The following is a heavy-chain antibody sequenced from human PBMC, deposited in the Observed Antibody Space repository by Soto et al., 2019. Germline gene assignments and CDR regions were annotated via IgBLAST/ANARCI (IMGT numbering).Heavy chain of an antibody. CDR2: IYYSGST. CDR3: ARGLVPDYYFDY. D-gene: IGHD6-13*01. J-gene: IGHJ4*02. V-gene: IGHV4-31*03. CDR1: GGSISSGGYY. Sequence: PSETLSLTCTVSGGSISSGGYYWSWIRQHPGKGLEWIGYIYYSGSTYYNPSLKSRVTISVDTSKNQFSLKLSSVTAADTAVYYCARGLVPDYYFDYWGQGTLVTVSS.